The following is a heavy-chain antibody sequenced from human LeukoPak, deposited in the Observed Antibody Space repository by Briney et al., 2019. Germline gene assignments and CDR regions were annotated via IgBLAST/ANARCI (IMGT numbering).Heavy chain of an antibody. CDR1: GYTSTGYD. Sequence: ASVKVSCKASGYTSTGYDINWVRQATGQGLEWMGWMNPNSGNTGYAQKFQGRVTMTRNTSISTAYMELSSLRSEDTAVYYCARGQYSSSWFRGAFDIWGQGTMVTVSS. V-gene: IGHV1-8*01. D-gene: IGHD6-13*01. CDR2: MNPNSGNT. J-gene: IGHJ3*02. CDR3: ARGQYSSSWFRGAFDI.